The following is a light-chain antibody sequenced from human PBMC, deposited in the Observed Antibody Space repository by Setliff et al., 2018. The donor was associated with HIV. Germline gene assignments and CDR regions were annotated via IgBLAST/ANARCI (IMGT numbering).Light chain of an antibody. V-gene: IGKV1-27*01. CDR1: QDIGSY. J-gene: IGKJ1*01. Sequence: DIQMTQSPSSLCASAGDRVTITCRASQDIGSYLAWYQQKPGRVPKLLIYGAFTLQSGVPSRFSGSGSGTDFTLTISSLQPEDVATYYCQHFKSAPVTVGQGTKVDSK. CDR2: GAF. CDR3: QHFKSAPVT.